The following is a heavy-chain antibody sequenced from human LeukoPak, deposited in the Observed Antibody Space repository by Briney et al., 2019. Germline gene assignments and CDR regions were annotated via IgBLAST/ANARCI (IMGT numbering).Heavy chain of an antibody. CDR2: ISSSSSYI. Sequence: GGSLRLSCAASGFTFSSYWMSWVRQAPGKGLEWVSSISSSSSYIYYADSVKGRFTISRDNAKNSQYLQMNSLRAEDTAVYYCASASYGSGTYAFDIWGQGTMVTVSS. CDR1: GFTFSSYW. D-gene: IGHD3-10*01. J-gene: IGHJ3*02. V-gene: IGHV3-21*01. CDR3: ASASYGSGTYAFDI.